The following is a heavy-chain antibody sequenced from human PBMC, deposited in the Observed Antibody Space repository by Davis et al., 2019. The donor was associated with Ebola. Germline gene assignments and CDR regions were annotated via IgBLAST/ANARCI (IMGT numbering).Heavy chain of an antibody. CDR2: IYYSGST. V-gene: IGHV4-59*01. CDR3: AWNSRLPSRAHDI. CDR1: GGYMNSYY. D-gene: IGHD2/OR15-2a*01. Sequence: SETLSLTCIVSGGYMNSYYCSWVRQPPCKGLEWIGYIYYSGSTKYNPSFESRVTISVDTSKNQFSLILTSVTAADTAMYYCAWNSRLPSRAHDIWGQGTVVIVSS. J-gene: IGHJ3*02.